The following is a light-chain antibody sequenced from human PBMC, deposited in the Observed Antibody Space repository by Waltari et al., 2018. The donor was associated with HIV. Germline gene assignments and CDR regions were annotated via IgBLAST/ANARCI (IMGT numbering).Light chain of an antibody. CDR1: RYNIGSNY. V-gene: IGLV1-47*01. Sequence: QSVLTQPPSASGTPGQRVTISCSGSRYNIGSNYVYWYQDLPGTAPKLLIYRNNRRPSGVPDRFSGSKSGTSASLAIIGLRSEDEAAYYCATWDDSLSGSVLFGGGTKLTVL. J-gene: IGLJ2*01. CDR3: ATWDDSLSGSVL. CDR2: RNN.